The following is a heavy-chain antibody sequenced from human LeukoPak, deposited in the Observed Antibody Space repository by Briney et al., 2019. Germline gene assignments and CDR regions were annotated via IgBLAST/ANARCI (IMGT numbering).Heavy chain of an antibody. V-gene: IGHV3-74*01. Sequence: GGSLRLSCAASGFTFSSYWMHWVRQAPGKGLVWVSRINSDGSSISYADSVKGRFTISSDNAKNTLYRPMNSLRAEDTAVYYCARGISSSWYGGSEYFQHWGQGALVTVSS. CDR3: ARGISSSWYGGSEYFQH. CDR1: GFTFSSYW. CDR2: INSDGSSI. J-gene: IGHJ1*01. D-gene: IGHD6-13*01.